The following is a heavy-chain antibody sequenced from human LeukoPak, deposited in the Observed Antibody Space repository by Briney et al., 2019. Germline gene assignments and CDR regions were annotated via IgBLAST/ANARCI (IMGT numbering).Heavy chain of an antibody. V-gene: IGHV3-74*01. CDR2: INSDGSST. D-gene: IGHD6-13*01. J-gene: IGHJ4*02. Sequence: GGSLRLSCAASGFTFRNTWMTWVRQAPGKGLVWVSRINSDGSSTNYADSVKGRFTISRDNAKNTLYLQMDGLRAEDTAVYYCARVHYSSIWYIDYWGQGTLVTVSP. CDR3: ARVHYSSIWYIDY. CDR1: GFTFRNTW.